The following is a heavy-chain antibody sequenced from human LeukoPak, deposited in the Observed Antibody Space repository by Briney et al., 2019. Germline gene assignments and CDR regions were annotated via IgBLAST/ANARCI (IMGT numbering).Heavy chain of an antibody. CDR2: ISYDGSNK. J-gene: IGHJ4*02. CDR1: GFTFSSYG. D-gene: IGHD3-10*01. Sequence: GGSLRLSCAASGFTFSSYGMHWVRQAPGKGLEWVAVISYDGSNKYYADSVKGRFTISRDNSKNTLYLQMNSLRAEDTAVYYCARGSNPTRITMVRGVIGFDYWGQGTLVTVSS. V-gene: IGHV3-30*03. CDR3: ARGSNPTRITMVRGVIGFDY.